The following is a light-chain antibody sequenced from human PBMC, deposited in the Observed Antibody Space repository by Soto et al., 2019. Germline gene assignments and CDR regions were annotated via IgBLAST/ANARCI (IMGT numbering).Light chain of an antibody. CDR3: SSYTSTISRV. CDR1: SSDVGGYNY. CDR2: DVS. V-gene: IGLV2-14*01. Sequence: QSALTQSASVSGSPGQSITISCTGTSSDVGGYNYVSWYQQHPGKAPKLIIYDVSNRPSGVSTRFSGSKSGNTASLTISGLQAEDEADYSCSSYTSTISRVFGGGTKLTVL. J-gene: IGLJ3*02.